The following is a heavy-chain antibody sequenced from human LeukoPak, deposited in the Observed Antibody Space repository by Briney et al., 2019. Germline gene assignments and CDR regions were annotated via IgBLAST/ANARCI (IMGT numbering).Heavy chain of an antibody. J-gene: IGHJ6*03. V-gene: IGHV4-4*07. CDR3: ARGSSGWNYYYYMDV. CDR1: GGSISSYY. Sequence: SETLSLTCTVSGGSISSYYWSWIRQPAGKGLEWIGRIYTSGSTNYNPSLKSRVTMSVDTSKNQFSLKLSSVTAADTAVYYCARGSSGWNYYYYMDVWGKGTTVTVSS. D-gene: IGHD6-19*01. CDR2: IYTSGST.